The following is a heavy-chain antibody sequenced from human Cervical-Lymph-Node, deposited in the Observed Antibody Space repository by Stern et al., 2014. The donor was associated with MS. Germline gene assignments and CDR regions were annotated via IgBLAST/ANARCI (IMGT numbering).Heavy chain of an antibody. D-gene: IGHD5-12*01. V-gene: IGHV1-3*01. CDR1: GYTFTSYA. J-gene: IGHJ4*02. CDR3: ARDQVATMRGADY. CDR2: INAGNGNT. Sequence: VQLMQSGAEVKKPGASVKVSCKASGYTFTSYAMHWVRQAPGQRLEWMGWINAGNGNTKYSQKFQGRVTITRDTSASTAYMELSSLRSEDTAVYYCARDQVATMRGADYWGQGTLVTVSS.